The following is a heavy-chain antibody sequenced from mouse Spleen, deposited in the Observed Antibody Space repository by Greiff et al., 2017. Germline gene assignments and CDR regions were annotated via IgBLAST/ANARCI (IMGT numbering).Heavy chain of an antibody. CDR3: ARGFDY. CDR1: GYTFTSYT. Sequence: QVQLQQPGAELVMPGASVKMSCKASGYTFTSYTMHWVKQRPGQGLEWIGYINPSSGYTKYNQKIKDKATLTADKSSSTAYMQLSSLTSEDSAVYYCARGFDYWGQGTTLTVSS. J-gene: IGHJ2*01. CDR2: INPSSGYT. V-gene: IGHV1S26*01.